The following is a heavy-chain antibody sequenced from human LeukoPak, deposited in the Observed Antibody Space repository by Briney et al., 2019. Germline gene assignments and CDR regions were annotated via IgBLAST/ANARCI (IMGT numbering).Heavy chain of an antibody. J-gene: IGHJ4*02. CDR1: GVSINSYY. Sequence: SETLSLTCTVSGVSINSYYWTWIRQPPGRGLEWIGYMYHSGSTIYNPSLYNPSLKSRVTISVDTSKNQFSLKLSSVTAADTAVYYCARAPLLLMRRVSNGYFDYWGQGTLVTVSS. CDR3: ARAPLLLMRRVSNGYFDY. CDR2: MYHSGST. D-gene: IGHD2-8*01. V-gene: IGHV4-59*08.